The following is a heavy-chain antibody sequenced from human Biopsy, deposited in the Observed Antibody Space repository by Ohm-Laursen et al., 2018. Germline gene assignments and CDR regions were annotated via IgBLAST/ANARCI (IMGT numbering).Heavy chain of an antibody. V-gene: IGHV4-34*01. Sequence: SETLSLTWAVYGGSFSGYYWSWIRQPPGKGLEWIGEINHSGSTNYKPSLDSRVAISADTSKNQFSLNLYSVTAAGTAVYYCARGRLRAVARFDYWGQGTLVTVSS. CDR2: INHSGST. CDR1: GGSFSGYY. CDR3: ARGRLRAVARFDY. D-gene: IGHD6-19*01. J-gene: IGHJ4*02.